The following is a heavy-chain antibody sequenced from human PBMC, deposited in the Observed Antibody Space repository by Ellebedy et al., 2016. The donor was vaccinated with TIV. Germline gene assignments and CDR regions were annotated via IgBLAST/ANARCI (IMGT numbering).Heavy chain of an antibody. J-gene: IGHJ5*02. CDR3: ARDLPLVPAATPNWFNP. CDR2: ISSSSSYI. CDR1: GFTFSSYS. V-gene: IGHV3-21*01. Sequence: GESLKISXAASGFTFSSYSMNWVRQAPGKGLEWVSSISSSSSYIYYADSVKGRFTISRDNAKNSLYLQMNSLRAEDTAVYYCARDLPLVPAATPNWFNPWGQGTLVTVSS. D-gene: IGHD2-2*01.